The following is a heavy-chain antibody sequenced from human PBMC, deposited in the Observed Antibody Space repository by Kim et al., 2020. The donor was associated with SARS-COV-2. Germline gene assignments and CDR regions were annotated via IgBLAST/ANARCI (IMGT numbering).Heavy chain of an antibody. V-gene: IGHV1-8*01. CDR3: ARVIYDSSGYYSYYFDY. D-gene: IGHD3-22*01. CDR1: GYTFTSYD. Sequence: ASVKVSCKASGYTFTSYDINWVRQATGQGLEWMGWMNPNSGNTGYAQKFQGRVTMTRNTSISTAYMELSSLRSEDTAVYYCARVIYDSSGYYSYYFDYWGQGTLVTVSS. J-gene: IGHJ4*02. CDR2: MNPNSGNT.